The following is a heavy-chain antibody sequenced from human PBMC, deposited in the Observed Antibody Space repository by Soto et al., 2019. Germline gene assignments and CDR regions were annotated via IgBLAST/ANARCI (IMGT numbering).Heavy chain of an antibody. CDR2: IYYSGST. J-gene: IGHJ6*02. CDR1: GGSISSYY. Sequence: SETLSLTCTVSGGSISSYYWSWIRQPPGKGLEWIGYIYYSGSTNYNPSLKSRVTISVDTSKNQFSLKLSSVTAADTAVYYWARVPYAIAAAGPYYYGMDVGGQGTTVTVSS. CDR3: ARVPYAIAAAGPYYYGMDV. D-gene: IGHD6-13*01. V-gene: IGHV4-59*01.